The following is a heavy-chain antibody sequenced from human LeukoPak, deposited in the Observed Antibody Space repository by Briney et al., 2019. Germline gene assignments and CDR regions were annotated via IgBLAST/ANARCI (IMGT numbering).Heavy chain of an antibody. CDR1: GGSFSGYY. J-gene: IGHJ6*03. CDR2: INHSGST. V-gene: IGHV4-34*01. CDR3: SRHLDYGDYYYMDV. Sequence: SETLSLTCAVYGGSFSGYYWSWIRQPPGKGLEWIGEINHSGSTKYNPSLKSRVSMSVDMSKNQFSLKLSSVTAADTAVYYCSRHLDYGDYYYMDVWGKGTTVTISS. D-gene: IGHD4-17*01.